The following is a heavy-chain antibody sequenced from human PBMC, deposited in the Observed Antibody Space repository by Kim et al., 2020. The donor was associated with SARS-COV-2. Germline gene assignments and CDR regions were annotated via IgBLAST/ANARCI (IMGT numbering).Heavy chain of an antibody. CDR1: GGTFSSYA. J-gene: IGHJ5*02. CDR2: IIPIFGTA. D-gene: IGHD6-13*01. CDR3: ASGLPLKHSSSWYLRGIPFDP. V-gene: IGHV1-69*13. Sequence: SVKVSCKASGGTFSSYAISWVRQAPGQGLEWMGGIIPIFGTANYAQKFQGRVTITADESTSTAYMELSSLRSEDTAVYYCASGLPLKHSSSWYLRGIPFDPWGQGTLVTVSS.